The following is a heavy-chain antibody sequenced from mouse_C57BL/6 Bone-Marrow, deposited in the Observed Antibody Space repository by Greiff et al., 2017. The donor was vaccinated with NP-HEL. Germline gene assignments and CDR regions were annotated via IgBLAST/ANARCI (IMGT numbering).Heavy chain of an antibody. CDR1: GFTFSDYY. Sequence: EVQLVESEGGLVQPGSSMKLSCTASGFTFSDYYMAWVRQVPEKGLEWVANINYDGSSTYYLDSLKSRFIISRDNAKNILYMQMSSLKSEDTATYYCARDRVLLRGRRYFDVWGTGTTVTVSS. J-gene: IGHJ1*03. V-gene: IGHV5-16*01. D-gene: IGHD1-1*01. CDR3: ARDRVLLRGRRYFDV. CDR2: INYDGSST.